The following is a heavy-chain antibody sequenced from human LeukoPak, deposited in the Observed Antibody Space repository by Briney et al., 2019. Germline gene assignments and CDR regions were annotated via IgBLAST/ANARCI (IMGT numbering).Heavy chain of an antibody. CDR3: AHLITMVRGVIP. CDR2: ISYDGSNK. D-gene: IGHD3-10*01. V-gene: IGHV3-30*03. Sequence: GRSLRLSCAASGFTFSSYGMHWVRQAPGKGLEWVAVISYDGSNKYYADSVKGRFTISRDNSKNTLYLQMNSLRAEDTAVYYCAHLITMVRGVIPWGQGTLVTVSS. J-gene: IGHJ5*02. CDR1: GFTFSSYG.